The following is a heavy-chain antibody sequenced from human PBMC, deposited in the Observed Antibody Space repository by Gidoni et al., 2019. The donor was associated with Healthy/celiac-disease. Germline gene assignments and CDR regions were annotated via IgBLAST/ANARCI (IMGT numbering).Heavy chain of an antibody. V-gene: IGHV4-61*02. CDR1: ADTTRSGSYN. J-gene: IGHJ6*02. CDR3: ARDSGRKLEPPLDV. CDR2: IYTSGST. D-gene: IGHD1-1*01. Sequence: QVQRQASGPGLVKPSQSLSLTCTVSADTTRSGSYNWSWIRQPAGKGLEWIGRIYTSGSTNYNPSLKSRVTISVDTSKNQFSLKLSSVTAADTAVYYCARDSGRKLEPPLDVWGQGTTVTVSS.